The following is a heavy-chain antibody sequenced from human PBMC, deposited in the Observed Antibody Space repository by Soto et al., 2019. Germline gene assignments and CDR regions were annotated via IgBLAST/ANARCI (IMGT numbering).Heavy chain of an antibody. Sequence: GGSLRLSCAASGFTFSSYGMHWVGQAPGKGLEWVAVIWYDGSNKYYADSVKGRFTISRDNSKNTLYLQMNSLRAEDTAVYYCARKGHCSGGSCYQYYYYGIGVRAQGTTVTVSS. V-gene: IGHV3-33*01. CDR1: GFTFSSYG. CDR3: ARKGHCSGGSCYQYYYYGIGV. CDR2: IWYDGSNK. D-gene: IGHD2-15*01. J-gene: IGHJ6*02.